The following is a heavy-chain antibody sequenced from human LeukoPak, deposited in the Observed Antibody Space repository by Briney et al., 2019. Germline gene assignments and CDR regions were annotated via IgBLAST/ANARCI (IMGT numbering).Heavy chain of an antibody. V-gene: IGHV3-53*01. CDR3: ANYDFWSGYPDY. CDR2: IYSGGST. D-gene: IGHD3-3*01. Sequence: GGSLRLSCAASGFTVSSNYMSWVRQAPGKGLEWVSVIYSGGSTYYADSVKGRFTISRDNAKNSLYLQMNSLRAEDTAVYYCANYDFWSGYPDYWGQGTLVTVSS. J-gene: IGHJ4*02. CDR1: GFTVSSNY.